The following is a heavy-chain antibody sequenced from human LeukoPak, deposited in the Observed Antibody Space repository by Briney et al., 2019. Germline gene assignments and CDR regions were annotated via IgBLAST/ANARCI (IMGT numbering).Heavy chain of an antibody. V-gene: IGHV3-7*01. CDR3: ARDVKYPLDI. Sequence: GGSLRLSCAASGFSFSAYWMSWVRQASGKGLEWVANINLDGSEKYYVDSVRGRFTISRDNAKNPLYLQMNSLRDEDAAVYFCARDVKYPLDIWGQGTMVTVSS. J-gene: IGHJ3*02. CDR1: GFSFSAYW. D-gene: IGHD2-2*02. CDR2: INLDGSEK.